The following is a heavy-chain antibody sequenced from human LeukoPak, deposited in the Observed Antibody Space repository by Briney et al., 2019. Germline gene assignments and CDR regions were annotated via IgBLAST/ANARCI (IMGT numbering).Heavy chain of an antibody. Sequence: PVASPKVSRKVSGYTFTDYYMHWVQHAPGKGLEWMGLVDPEVGETINTENFQSRDTITADTLTNTAYMEPSSLRSEDTAVYYCATLAGSLGSPVTSNRYYFDYWGQGTLVTVAS. CDR1: GYTFTDYY. V-gene: IGHV1-69-2*01. D-gene: IGHD4-17*01. CDR2: VDPEVGET. J-gene: IGHJ4*02. CDR3: ATLAGSLGSPVTSNRYYFDY.